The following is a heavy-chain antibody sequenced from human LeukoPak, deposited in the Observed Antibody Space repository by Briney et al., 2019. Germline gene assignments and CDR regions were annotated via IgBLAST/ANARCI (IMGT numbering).Heavy chain of an antibody. CDR2: IWYDGSNK. Sequence: GGSLRLSCAASGFTFSSYGMHWVRQAPGKGLEWVAVIWYDGSNKYYADSVKGRFTISRDNSKNTLYLQMNSLRAEDTAVYYCARSGGVVVPAAMGIIDYWGQGTLVTVSS. V-gene: IGHV3-33*01. CDR3: ARSGGVVVPAAMGIIDY. J-gene: IGHJ4*02. D-gene: IGHD2-2*01. CDR1: GFTFSSYG.